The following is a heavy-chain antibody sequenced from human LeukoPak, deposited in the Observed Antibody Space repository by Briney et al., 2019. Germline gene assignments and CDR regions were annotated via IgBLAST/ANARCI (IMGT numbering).Heavy chain of an antibody. Sequence: ASVKVSCKASGYTFTAYYMHWVRQAPGQGLEWMGWINPNSGATNYAQKFQGRVTMTRDTSISTAYMELSRLRSDDTAVYYCARDRVVVPAAFDYWGQGTLVTVSS. V-gene: IGHV1-2*02. D-gene: IGHD2-2*01. CDR2: INPNSGAT. CDR1: GYTFTAYY. CDR3: ARDRVVVPAAFDY. J-gene: IGHJ4*02.